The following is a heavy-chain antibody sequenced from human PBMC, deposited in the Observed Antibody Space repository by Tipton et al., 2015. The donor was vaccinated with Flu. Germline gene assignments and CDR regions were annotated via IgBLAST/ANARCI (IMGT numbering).Heavy chain of an antibody. Sequence: QLVQSGAEVKKPGESLKISCKGSGYSFTSYWIGWVRQMPGKGLEWRGIIYPGDSDTRYSPSFQGQVTISADKSISTTYLQWSSLKASDTAMYYCAGQAGYSSGWYGDSFDYWGQGTLVTVSS. V-gene: IGHV5-51*01. D-gene: IGHD6-19*01. CDR2: IYPGDSDT. CDR3: AGQAGYSSGWYGDSFDY. CDR1: GYSFTSYW. J-gene: IGHJ4*02.